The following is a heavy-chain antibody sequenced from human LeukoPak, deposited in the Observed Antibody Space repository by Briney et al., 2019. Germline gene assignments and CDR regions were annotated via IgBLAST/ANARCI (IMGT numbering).Heavy chain of an antibody. J-gene: IGHJ6*02. V-gene: IGHV1-2*02. CDR3: AREIVVVVTAAQPYNMDV. CDR2: INGKSGDT. D-gene: IGHD2-15*01. Sequence: GASVKVSCKASGYTFTGYYIHWVRQAPGQGLEWMGWINGKSGDTNYVQRFQGRVTLTRDTSISTAYMELERLSSDDTAVYYCAREIVVVVTAAQPYNMDVWGQGTTVIVSS. CDR1: GYTFTGYY.